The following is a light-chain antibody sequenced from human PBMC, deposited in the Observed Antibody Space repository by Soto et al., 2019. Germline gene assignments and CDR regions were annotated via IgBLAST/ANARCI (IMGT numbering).Light chain of an antibody. Sequence: QSVLTQPPSVSGVPGQRVTISCTGNSSNIGAGYDVHWYQQLPGTAPKLLIYGNNNRPSGVPDRFFGSKSGTSASLAITGLQAEDEAGYYCQSYDTSLSEVFGGGTKLTVL. J-gene: IGLJ3*02. CDR2: GNN. CDR1: SSNIGAGYD. CDR3: QSYDTSLSEV. V-gene: IGLV1-40*01.